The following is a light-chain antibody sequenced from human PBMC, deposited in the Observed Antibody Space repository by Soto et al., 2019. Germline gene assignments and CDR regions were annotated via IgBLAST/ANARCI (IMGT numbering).Light chain of an antibody. V-gene: IGKV3-20*01. CDR3: QQYNNWPPT. CDR1: QSVSNNY. J-gene: IGKJ4*01. Sequence: EIVLTQSPGTLSLSPGERATLSCRASQSVSNNYLAWYQQKPGQAPRLLIYGASNRATGIPDRFSGSGSGTDFTLTVSRLEPEDFAVYYCQQYNNWPPTFGGGTKVDIK. CDR2: GAS.